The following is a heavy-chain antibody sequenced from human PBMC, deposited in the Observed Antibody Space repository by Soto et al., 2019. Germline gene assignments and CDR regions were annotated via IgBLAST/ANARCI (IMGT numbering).Heavy chain of an antibody. CDR1: GDSIYSSSYY. J-gene: IGHJ4*02. CDR3: ARPKSSGWRGGFDY. CDR2: IFYSGST. V-gene: IGHV4-39*01. D-gene: IGHD6-19*01. Sequence: QLQLQESGPGLVKPSETLSLTCTVSGDSIYSSSYYWGWIRQPPGKGLAWIGSIFYSGSTYYNPSLKSRVTISVDTSKNQFSLKLTSVTAADTAVFYCARPKSSGWRGGFDYWGQGTLVTVSS.